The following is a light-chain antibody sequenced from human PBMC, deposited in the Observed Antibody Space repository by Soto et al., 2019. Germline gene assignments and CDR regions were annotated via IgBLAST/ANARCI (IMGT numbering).Light chain of an antibody. V-gene: IGKV1-39*01. CDR2: DAS. Sequence: DIQMTQSPSSLSASVGERFTITCRASQGISTYLNWYQQKPGKAPKLLIYDASSLESGVPSRFSGSGSGTEFTLTTSSLQPDDFATYYCQQRTFGHGTQVDIK. CDR1: QGISTY. CDR3: QQRT. J-gene: IGKJ1*01.